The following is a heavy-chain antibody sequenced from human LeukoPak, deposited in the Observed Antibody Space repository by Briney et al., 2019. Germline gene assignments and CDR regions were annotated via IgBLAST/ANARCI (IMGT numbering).Heavy chain of an antibody. CDR1: GYTFTSYD. CDR2: MYPNSGNT. CDR3: ARGGGQGVTIFGVPSGAFDI. D-gene: IGHD3-3*01. V-gene: IGHV1-8*03. J-gene: IGHJ3*02. Sequence: ASVKVSCKASGYTFTSYDINWVRQATGQGLEWMGWMYPNSGNTGYAQKFQGRVTITRNTSISTAYMELSSLRSEDTAVYYCARGGGQGVTIFGVPSGAFDIWGQGTMVTVSS.